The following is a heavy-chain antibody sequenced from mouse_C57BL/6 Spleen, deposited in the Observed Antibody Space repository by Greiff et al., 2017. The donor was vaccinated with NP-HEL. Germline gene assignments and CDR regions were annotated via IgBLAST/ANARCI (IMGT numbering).Heavy chain of an antibody. CDR1: GYAFSSYW. D-gene: IGHD2-5*01. J-gene: IGHJ4*01. Sequence: VQLQQSGAELVKPGASVKISCKASGYAFSSYWMNWVKQRPGKGLEWIGQIYPGDGDTNYNGKFKGKATLTADKSSNPAYMQLSSLTSEDSAVYFGASSYSNYLYYAMDYWGQGTSVTVAS. V-gene: IGHV1-80*01. CDR2: IYPGDGDT. CDR3: ASSYSNYLYYAMDY.